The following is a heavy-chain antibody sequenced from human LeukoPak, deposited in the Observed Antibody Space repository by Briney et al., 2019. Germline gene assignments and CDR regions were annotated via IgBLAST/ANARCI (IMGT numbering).Heavy chain of an antibody. D-gene: IGHD1-26*01. CDR1: GASISNSH. CDR3: ARGGWSLDY. Sequence: SETLSLTCTVSGASISNSHWSWIRQPPGKGLEWIGYIYYDGTTNYNPSLKSRVTISEDTSKNQFSLKLTSVTAADTAVYYCARGGWSLDYWGQGTLVAVSS. J-gene: IGHJ4*02. CDR2: IYYDGTT. V-gene: IGHV4-59*01.